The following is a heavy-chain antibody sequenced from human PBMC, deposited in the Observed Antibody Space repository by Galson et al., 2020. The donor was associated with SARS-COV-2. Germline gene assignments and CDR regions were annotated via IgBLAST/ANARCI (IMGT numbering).Heavy chain of an antibody. J-gene: IGHJ4*02. CDR1: GYTFINYY. D-gene: IGHD3-22*01. V-gene: IGHV1-2*02. CDR2: INPANGDT. Sequence: ASVKVSCKASGYTFINYYIHWIRQAPGHGLEWLGWINPANGDTNYAQTFQGRVTMTRVTSITTVYMELSRLRSDDTAVYYCARISGLSMWSIDYWGQGMLVTVSS. CDR3: ARISGLSMWSIDY.